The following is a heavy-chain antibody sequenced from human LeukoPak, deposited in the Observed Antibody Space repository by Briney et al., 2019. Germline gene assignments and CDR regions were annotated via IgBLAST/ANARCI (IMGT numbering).Heavy chain of an antibody. CDR3: ARNGGSGTYYDGSFDY. D-gene: IGHD1-26*01. V-gene: IGHV4-4*07. J-gene: IGHJ4*02. CDR1: GGSISSYY. CDR2: IYTSGST. Sequence: PSETLSLTCTVSGGSISSYYWSWIRQSAGKGLEWIGRIYTSGSTNYNPSLKSRVSMSVDTSKNQFSLKLSSVTAADTAVYYCARNGGSGTYYDGSFDYWGQGTLVTVSS.